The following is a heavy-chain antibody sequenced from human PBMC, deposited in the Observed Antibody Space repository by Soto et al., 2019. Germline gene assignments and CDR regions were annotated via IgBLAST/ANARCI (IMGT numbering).Heavy chain of an antibody. J-gene: IGHJ4*02. V-gene: IGHV3-48*02. CDR3: ARDVSVAEWLLPSELDY. CDR1: GFTFSSYS. CDR2: ISSSSSTI. Sequence: GGSLRLSCAASGFTFSSYSMNWVRQAPGKGLEWVSYISSSSSTIYYADSVKGRFTISRDNAKNSLYLQMNSLRDEDTAVYYCARDVSVAEWLLPSELDYWGQGTLVTVSS. D-gene: IGHD3-22*01.